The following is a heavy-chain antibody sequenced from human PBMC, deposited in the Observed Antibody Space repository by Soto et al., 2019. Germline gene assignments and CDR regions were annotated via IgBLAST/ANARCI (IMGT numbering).Heavy chain of an antibody. CDR1: GYTFSNFW. CDR2: IYPGDHET. J-gene: IGHJ4*02. Sequence: PGESLKIPCRCSGYTFSNFWISCFLHLPGKGLEWMGIIYPGDHETRYSPSFHGKVTISADKSINTAYLQWSSLEASDSAFYYCARSPRSSPYFDYWGQGALVTVS. CDR3: ARSPRSSPYFDY. V-gene: IGHV5-51*01. D-gene: IGHD6-13*01.